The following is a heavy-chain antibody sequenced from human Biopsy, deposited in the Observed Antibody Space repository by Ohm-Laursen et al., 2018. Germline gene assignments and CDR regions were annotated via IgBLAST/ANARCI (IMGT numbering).Heavy chain of an antibody. CDR3: ARGMRSSGWPYFDS. CDR2: ITQSGST. D-gene: IGHD6-19*01. Sequence: PSETLSLTCAVYGGSFNGYFWSWIRQPPGKGLEWIGDITQSGSTNYSPSLKSRVTISVDTAKKQFSLSLSSVTAADTAIYYCARGMRSSGWPYFDSWGQGTLVTVSS. V-gene: IGHV4-34*01. CDR1: GGSFNGYF. J-gene: IGHJ4*02.